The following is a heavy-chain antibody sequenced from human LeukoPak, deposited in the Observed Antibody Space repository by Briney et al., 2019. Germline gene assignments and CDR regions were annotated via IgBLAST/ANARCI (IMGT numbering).Heavy chain of an antibody. CDR3: ARQGRLYYYYGMDV. Sequence: SETLSLTCTVSGGSISSSSYYWGWIRQPPGTGLEWIGSIYYSGSTYYNPALKSRVTISVDTCKNQFSLKLSSVTAADPAVYYCARQGRLYYYYGMDVWGQGTTVTVSS. CDR2: IYYSGST. V-gene: IGHV4-39*01. J-gene: IGHJ6*02. CDR1: GGSISSSSYY.